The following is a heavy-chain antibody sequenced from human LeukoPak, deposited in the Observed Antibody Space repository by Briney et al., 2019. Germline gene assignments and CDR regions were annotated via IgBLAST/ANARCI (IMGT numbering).Heavy chain of an antibody. CDR2: ISAYNGNT. D-gene: IGHD3-10*01. CDR3: ARSPHRSGDCFDP. J-gene: IGHJ5*02. V-gene: IGHV1-18*04. Sequence: ASVKVSCKASGYTFTGYYMHWVRQAPGQGLEWMGWISAYNGNTNYAQKLHGRVTMTTDTSTKTVNMELRSLRSDDTAVYYCARSPHRSGDCFDPWGQGALVTVSS. CDR1: GYTFTGYY.